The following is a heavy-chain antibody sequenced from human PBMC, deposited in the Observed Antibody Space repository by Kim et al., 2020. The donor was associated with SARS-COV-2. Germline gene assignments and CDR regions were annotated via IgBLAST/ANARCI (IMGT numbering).Heavy chain of an antibody. CDR3: ANSLGGYYPLDY. V-gene: IGHV3-30*02. D-gene: IGHD3-22*01. Sequence: SYADSVKGRFTISRDNSKNTLYLQMNSLRAEDTSVYYCANSLGGYYPLDYWGQGTLVTVSS. J-gene: IGHJ4*02.